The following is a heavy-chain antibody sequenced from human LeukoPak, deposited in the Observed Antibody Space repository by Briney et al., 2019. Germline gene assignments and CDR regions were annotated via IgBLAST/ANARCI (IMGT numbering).Heavy chain of an antibody. V-gene: IGHV3-7*01. J-gene: IGHJ4*02. D-gene: IGHD3-22*01. CDR1: GFTFSRNW. Sequence: PGGSLRLSCAASGFTFSRNWMSWVRQAPGKGLEWLANIKEDGSVTYYVDSVKGRFTISRDNGKDSLYLQMNSLRAGDTAVYYRARDAKYYFDSSGYHWGQGTQVTVSS. CDR2: IKEDGSVT. CDR3: ARDAKYYFDSSGYH.